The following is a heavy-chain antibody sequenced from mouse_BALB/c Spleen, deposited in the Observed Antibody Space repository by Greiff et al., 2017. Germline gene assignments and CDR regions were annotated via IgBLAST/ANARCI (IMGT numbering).Heavy chain of an antibody. V-gene: IGHV1-80*01. Sequence: QVQLQQSGAELVRPGSSVKISCKASGYAFSSYWMNWVKQRPGQGLEWIGQIYPGDGDTNYNGKFKGKATLTADKSSSTAYMQLSSLTSEDSAVYFCARSRHYYGSSSYFDYWGQGTTLTVSS. CDR2: IYPGDGDT. D-gene: IGHD1-1*01. CDR3: ARSRHYYGSSSYFDY. J-gene: IGHJ2*01. CDR1: GYAFSSYW.